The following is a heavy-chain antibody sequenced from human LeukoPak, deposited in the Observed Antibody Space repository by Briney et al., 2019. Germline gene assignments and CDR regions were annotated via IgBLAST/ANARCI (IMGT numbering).Heavy chain of an antibody. J-gene: IGHJ6*02. D-gene: IGHD6-13*01. V-gene: IGHV5-51*01. CDR2: IYPGDSDT. CDR3: SKRGRSWNHFYFYYGMDV. CDR1: GYSFTSYW. Sequence: GESLKISCKGSGYSFTSYWIGWVRQMPGKGLEWMGIIYPGDSDTRYSPSFQGQVTISADKSISTAYLQWSSLKASDTAMYYWSKRGRSWNHFYFYYGMDVWGQGTTVTVSS.